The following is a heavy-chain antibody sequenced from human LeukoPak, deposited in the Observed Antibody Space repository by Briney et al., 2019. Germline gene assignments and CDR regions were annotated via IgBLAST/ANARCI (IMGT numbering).Heavy chain of an antibody. V-gene: IGHV3-49*04. D-gene: IGHD3-10*01. CDR1: GFTFGDYA. CDR3: TRSSGYGSGSYGD. Sequence: PGGSLRLSCTASGFTFGDYAMSWVRQAPGKGLEWVGFIRSKAYGGTTEYAASVKGRFTISRDDSKSIAYLQMNSLKTEDTAVYYCTRSSGYGSGSYGDWGQGTLVTVSS. J-gene: IGHJ4*02. CDR2: IRSKAYGGTT.